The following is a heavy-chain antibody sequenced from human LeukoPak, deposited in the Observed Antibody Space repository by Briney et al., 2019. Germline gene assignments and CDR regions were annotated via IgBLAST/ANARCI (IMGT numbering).Heavy chain of an antibody. D-gene: IGHD4-17*01. CDR3: ARTYGDFNYFYYMDV. CDR1: GGSVRNYY. J-gene: IGHJ6*03. V-gene: IGHV4-59*02. Sequence: SETLSLTCTVSGGSVRNYYWSWIRQPPGKGLEWIGYIYYSGSINYNPSLKSRVTMSVDMSKNQFSLKLTSVTAADTALYYCARTYGDFNYFYYMDVWGKGTTVTVSS. CDR2: IYYSGSI.